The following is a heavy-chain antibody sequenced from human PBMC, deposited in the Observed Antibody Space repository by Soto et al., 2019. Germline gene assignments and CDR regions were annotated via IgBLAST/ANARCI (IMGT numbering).Heavy chain of an antibody. J-gene: IGHJ6*02. D-gene: IGHD6-13*01. Sequence: EVQLVESGGGLVQPGGSLRLSCAASGFTFSSYEMNWVRQAPGKGLEWVSYISSSGSTIYYADSVKGRFTISRDNAKNSLYLQMNSLRADDTAVYYCARAPPYSSSWYPYYYGMDVWGQGTTVPGSS. CDR2: ISSSGSTI. CDR1: GFTFSSYE. CDR3: ARAPPYSSSWYPYYYGMDV. V-gene: IGHV3-48*03.